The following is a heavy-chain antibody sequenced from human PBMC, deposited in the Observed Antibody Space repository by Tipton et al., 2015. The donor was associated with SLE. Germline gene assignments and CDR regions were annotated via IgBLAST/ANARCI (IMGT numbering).Heavy chain of an antibody. CDR3: ARGGEYGSSWYPRYYYYMDV. CDR2: IYYSGST. D-gene: IGHD6-13*01. Sequence: TLSLTCSVSGGFIIGFYWSWIRQPPGKGLEWIGYIYYSGSTNYNPSLKSRVTISVDTSKNQFSLKLSSVTAADTAVYYCARGGEYGSSWYPRYYYYMDVWGKGTTVTVSS. J-gene: IGHJ6*03. V-gene: IGHV4-59*01. CDR1: GGFIIGFY.